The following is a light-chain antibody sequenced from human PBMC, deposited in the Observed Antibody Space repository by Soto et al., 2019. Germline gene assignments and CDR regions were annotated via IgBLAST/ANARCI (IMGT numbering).Light chain of an antibody. J-gene: IGLJ1*01. CDR2: EVN. V-gene: IGLV2-23*02. CDR3: CSFTSSNTHV. Sequence: QSVLTQPASVSGSPGQSITISCTGTSSDFGNYNLVSWYQQHPGKVPKLIPFEVNKRPSGVSGRFSGSKSGNTASLTLSGLQAEDEADYYCCSFTSSNTHVFGTGTKVTVL. CDR1: SSDFGNYNL.